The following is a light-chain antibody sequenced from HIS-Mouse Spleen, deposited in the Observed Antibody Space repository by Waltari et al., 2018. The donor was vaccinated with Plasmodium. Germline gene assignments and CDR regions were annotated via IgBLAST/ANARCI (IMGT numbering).Light chain of an antibody. J-gene: IGLJ3*02. Sequence: SYELTQPSSVSVSPGQTARITCSGDVLAKKYARWFQQKPGQAPVLVIYKDSERPSGIPERFAGSSSGTTVTWTISGAQVEDEADYYCYSAADNKRVFGGGTKLTVL. CDR3: YSAADNKRV. V-gene: IGLV3-27*01. CDR1: VLAKKY. CDR2: KDS.